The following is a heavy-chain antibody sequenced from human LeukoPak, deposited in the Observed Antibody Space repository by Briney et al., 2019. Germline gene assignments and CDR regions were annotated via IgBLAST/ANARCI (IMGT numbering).Heavy chain of an antibody. CDR3: AKDINGALNYDWYGMDV. V-gene: IGHV3-9*01. J-gene: IGHJ6*02. CDR2: ISWNSGSI. D-gene: IGHD3-3*01. CDR1: GFTFSSYE. Sequence: PGGSLRLSCAASGFTFSSYEMNWVRQAPGKGLEWVSGISWNSGSIGYADSVKGRFTISRDNAKNSLYLQMNSLRAEDTALYYCAKDINGALNYDWYGMDVWGQGTTVTVSS.